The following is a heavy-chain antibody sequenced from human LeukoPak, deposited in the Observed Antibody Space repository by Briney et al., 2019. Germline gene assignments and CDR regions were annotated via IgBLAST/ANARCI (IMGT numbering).Heavy chain of an antibody. CDR3: ARGHITIFGVVIAGIYFDY. Sequence: SETLSLTCAVYGGSFSGYYWSWIRQPSGKGLEWIGEINHSGSTNYNPSLKSRVTISVDTSKNQFSLKLSSVTAADTAVYYCARGHITIFGVVIAGIYFDYWGQGTLVTVSS. V-gene: IGHV4-34*01. D-gene: IGHD3-3*01. CDR2: INHSGST. J-gene: IGHJ4*02. CDR1: GGSFSGYY.